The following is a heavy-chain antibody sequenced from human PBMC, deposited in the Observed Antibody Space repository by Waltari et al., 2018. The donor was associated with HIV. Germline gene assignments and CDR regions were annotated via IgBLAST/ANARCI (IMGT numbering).Heavy chain of an antibody. CDR1: GFTFSNFA. CDR2: MSGSGGGR. Sequence: EVHLLESGGGLVQPGGSLRLSCAASGFTFSNFAMNWVRQAPGKGVGWVSAMSGSGGGRYYADSVKGRLTISRDNSKKTLYLQMNSLRAEDTAVYYCAKDYDSSGFYYFDYWGQGTLVTVSS. V-gene: IGHV3-23*01. J-gene: IGHJ4*02. CDR3: AKDYDSSGFYYFDY. D-gene: IGHD3-22*01.